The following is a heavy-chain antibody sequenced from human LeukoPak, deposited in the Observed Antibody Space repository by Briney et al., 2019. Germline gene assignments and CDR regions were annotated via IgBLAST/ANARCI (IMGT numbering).Heavy chain of an antibody. V-gene: IGHV4-30-4*08. Sequence: PSQTLSLTCTVSGGSISSGDYYWSWIRQPPGKGLEWIGYIYYSGSTYYNPSLKSRVTISVDTSKNQFSLKLSSVTAADTAVYYCARQYCSGGSCQIYYYYMDVWGEGTTVTVSS. CDR3: ARQYCSGGSCQIYYYYMDV. J-gene: IGHJ6*03. CDR1: GGSISSGDYY. D-gene: IGHD2-15*01. CDR2: IYYSGST.